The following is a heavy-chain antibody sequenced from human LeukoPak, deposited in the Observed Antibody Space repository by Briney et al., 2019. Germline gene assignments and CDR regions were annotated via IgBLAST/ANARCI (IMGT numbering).Heavy chain of an antibody. CDR1: GFTFSSYS. CDR2: ISSSSSYI. D-gene: IGHD3-9*01. J-gene: IGHJ4*02. CDR3: ARDNDLLRYFDWPLDY. V-gene: IGHV3-21*01. Sequence: TSGGSLRLSCAASGFTFSSYSMNWVRQAPGKGLEWVSSISSSSSYIYYADSVKGRFTISRDNAKNSLYLQMNSLRAEDTAVYYCARDNDLLRYFDWPLDYWGQGTLVTVSS.